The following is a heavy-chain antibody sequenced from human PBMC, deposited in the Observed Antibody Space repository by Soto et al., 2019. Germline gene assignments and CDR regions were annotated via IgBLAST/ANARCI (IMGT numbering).Heavy chain of an antibody. CDR2: MSTSNGNT. Sequence: QVQLVQSGAEVKKPGASVKVSCKASGYTFTSYDISWVRQAPGQGLEWMGWMSTSNGNTNYAQKLQGRVTMTTDTSTSTANMELSSLRPDDTAVYFCSRDRNWVDLWGQGTLVTVS. J-gene: IGHJ5*02. CDR1: GYTFTSYD. V-gene: IGHV1-18*01. CDR3: SRDRNWVDL.